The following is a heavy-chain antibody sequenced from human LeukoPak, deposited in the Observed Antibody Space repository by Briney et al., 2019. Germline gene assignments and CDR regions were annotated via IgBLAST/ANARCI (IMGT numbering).Heavy chain of an antibody. J-gene: IGHJ4*02. CDR1: GFTFSSYG. CDR2: ISYDGSNK. V-gene: IGHV3-30*18. Sequence: GGSLRLSCAASGFTFSSYGMHWVRQAPGKGLEWVAVISYDGSNKYYADSVKGRFTISRDNSKNMLYLQMNSLRAEDTAVYYCAKDQGYWGQGTLVTVSS. CDR3: AKDQGY.